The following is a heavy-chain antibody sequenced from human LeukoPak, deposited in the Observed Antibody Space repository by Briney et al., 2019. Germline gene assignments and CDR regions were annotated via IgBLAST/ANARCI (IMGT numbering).Heavy chain of an antibody. CDR1: GFTFNNYA. CDR3: AKEPREYCSSTSCPNWFDS. Sequence: GSLRLSCAASGFTFNNYAMSWVRQAPGKGLEWVSAISASGGTTYYADSVKGRFTISRDNSENTLFLQMNSLRAEDTAVYYCAKEPREYCSSTSCPNWFDSWGQGTLVTVSS. V-gene: IGHV3-23*01. J-gene: IGHJ5*01. D-gene: IGHD2-2*01. CDR2: ISASGGTT.